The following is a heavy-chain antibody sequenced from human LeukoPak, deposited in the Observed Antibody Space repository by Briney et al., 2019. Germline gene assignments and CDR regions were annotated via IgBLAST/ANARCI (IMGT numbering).Heavy chain of an antibody. J-gene: IGHJ4*02. V-gene: IGHV3-48*03. Sequence: GGSLRLSCAASGFTFSSYEMNWVRQAPGKGLEWVSYISSSGSAIYYADSVKGQFTISRDNAKNSPYRQMSSLRAEDTAVYDCARVLYYDSSGFDYWGKGTLVTASS. CDR1: GFTFSSYE. CDR2: ISSSGSAI. CDR3: ARVLYYDSSGFDY. D-gene: IGHD3-22*01.